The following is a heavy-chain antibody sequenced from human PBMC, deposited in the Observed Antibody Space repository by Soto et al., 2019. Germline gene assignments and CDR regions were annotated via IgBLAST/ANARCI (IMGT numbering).Heavy chain of an antibody. CDR1: GGSISSYY. V-gene: IGHV4-59*01. J-gene: IGHJ4*02. CDR3: AREPYSSGWYGYFDY. Sequence: SETLSLTCTVSGGSISSYYWSWIQQPPGKGLEWIGYIYYSGNTNYNPSLKSRVTISVDTSKNQFSLKLSSVTAADTAVYYCAREPYSSGWYGYFDYWGQGTLVTVSS. CDR2: IYYSGNT. D-gene: IGHD6-19*01.